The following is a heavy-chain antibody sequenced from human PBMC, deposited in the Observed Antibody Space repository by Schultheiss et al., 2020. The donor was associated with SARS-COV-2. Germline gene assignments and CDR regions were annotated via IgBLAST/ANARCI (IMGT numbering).Heavy chain of an antibody. J-gene: IGHJ1*01. V-gene: IGHV4-38-2*01. D-gene: IGHD4-11*01. CDR1: GYSISSGYY. CDR2: IYHSGST. CDR3: ARNDYSIPEYFQH. Sequence: SETLSLTCAVSGYSISSGYYWGWIRQPPGKGLEWIGSIYHSGSTYYNPSLKSRVTISVDTSKNQFSLKLSSVTAADTAVYYCARNDYSIPEYFQHWGQGTLVTVSS.